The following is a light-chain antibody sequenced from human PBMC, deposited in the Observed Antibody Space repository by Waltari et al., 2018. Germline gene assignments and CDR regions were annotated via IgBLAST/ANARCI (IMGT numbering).Light chain of an antibody. J-gene: IGKJ1*01. CDR2: AAS. CDR1: QSISSY. Sequence: DIQMTQSPSSLSASVGDRVTITCRASQSISSYLNWYQHKPGKAPKLLIYAASSMQSGVPSRFSGSGSGTDFTLNISSLQPEDFATYYCQQSYSTPPTCGQGTKVEIK. V-gene: IGKV1-39*01. CDR3: QQSYSTPPT.